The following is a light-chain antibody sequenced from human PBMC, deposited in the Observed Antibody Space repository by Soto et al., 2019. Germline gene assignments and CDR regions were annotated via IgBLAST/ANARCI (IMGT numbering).Light chain of an antibody. CDR1: QGISSY. V-gene: IGKV1-8*01. J-gene: IGKJ1*01. CDR3: QQYYSYALT. CDR2: AAS. Sequence: AIRMTQSPSSLSASTGDRVTITCRASQGISSYLAWYQQKPGKAPKLLIYAASTLQSGVPSRFSGSGSGTDFTLTISFLQSEDFATYYCQQYYSYALTFGQGTKVEIK.